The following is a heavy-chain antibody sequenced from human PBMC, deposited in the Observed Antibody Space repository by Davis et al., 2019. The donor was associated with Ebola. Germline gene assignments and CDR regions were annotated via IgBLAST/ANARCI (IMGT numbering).Heavy chain of an antibody. CDR3: ARARGRWDVGGYLLGH. CDR2: VSADSNDR. Sequence: ASVKVSCKASGYTFRNSAISWVRQAPGQGLEWMGWVSADSNDRKYAEKFQGRVTVTTDSSTTTAYMELRGLTYDDTAVYFCARARGRWDVGGYLLGHWGQGTLVTVSS. V-gene: IGHV1-18*01. CDR1: GYTFRNSA. J-gene: IGHJ4*02. D-gene: IGHD1-26*01.